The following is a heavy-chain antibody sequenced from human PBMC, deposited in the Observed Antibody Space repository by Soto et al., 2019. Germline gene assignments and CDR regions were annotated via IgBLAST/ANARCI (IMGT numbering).Heavy chain of an antibody. D-gene: IGHD6-13*01. V-gene: IGHV4-39*01. CDR1: GGSISSSGYF. J-gene: IGHJ5*01. CDR2: ISHTGAT. CDR3: AMSAGNSWPRVWFDS. Sequence: QEQLQESGPGLVKPSETLSLTCTVSGGSISSSGYFWGWIRQPPGKGLEWMGSISHTGATYYNPSLKSLVTISADTSRNQFSLNLSFVTATDTAVYYCAMSAGNSWPRVWFDSWGQGTLVTVSS.